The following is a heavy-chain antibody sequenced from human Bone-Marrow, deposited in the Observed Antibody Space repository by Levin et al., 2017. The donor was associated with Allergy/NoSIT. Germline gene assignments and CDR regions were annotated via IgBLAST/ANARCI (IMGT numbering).Heavy chain of an antibody. Sequence: LSLTCAASGFIFSSYEMNWVRQVPGKGLDWVAYISTSGSAIYYADSVKGRFTISRDNAKNPLYLQMNSLTVEDAAIYYCARDGAIFGGDNFFDYWGQGTPVTVSS. CDR2: ISTSGSAI. J-gene: IGHJ4*02. V-gene: IGHV3-48*03. CDR3: ARDGAIFGGDNFFDY. D-gene: IGHD3-3*01. CDR1: GFIFSSYE.